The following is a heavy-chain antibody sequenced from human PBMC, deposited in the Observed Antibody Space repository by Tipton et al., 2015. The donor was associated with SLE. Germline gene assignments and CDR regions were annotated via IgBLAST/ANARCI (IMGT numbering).Heavy chain of an antibody. J-gene: IGHJ3*02. CDR3: ASTWFGELSSNAFDI. Sequence: SLRLSCAVSGGSISSTDWWSWVRQPPGKGLEWIGEIYHGGSANYNPSLKSRVTISVDKSKNQFSLKLSSVTAADTAVYYCASTWFGELSSNAFDIWGQGTMVTVSS. CDR1: GGSISSTDW. V-gene: IGHV4-4*02. CDR2: IYHGGSA. D-gene: IGHD3-10*01.